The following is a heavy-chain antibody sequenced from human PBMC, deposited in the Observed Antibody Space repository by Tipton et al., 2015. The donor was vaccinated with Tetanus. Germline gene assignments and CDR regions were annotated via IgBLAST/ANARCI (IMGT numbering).Heavy chain of an antibody. J-gene: IGHJ4*02. CDR2: ISSGGRTI. D-gene: IGHD5-12*01. Sequence: SLSLSCEASRLTLGAYLMNWVRQAPGKGLEWIADISSGGRTIYYADSVKGRFTITRDNAKNSLFLQMSSLRVEDTGVYYCLRDYEGWWGQGTLVTVSS. CDR1: RLTLGAYL. CDR3: LRDYEGW. V-gene: IGHV3-48*01.